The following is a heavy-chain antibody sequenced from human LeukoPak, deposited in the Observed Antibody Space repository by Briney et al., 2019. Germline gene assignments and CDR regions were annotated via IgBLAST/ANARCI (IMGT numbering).Heavy chain of an antibody. D-gene: IGHD2-2*01. J-gene: IGHJ6*02. V-gene: IGHV3-30-3*01. CDR1: GFTFSSYA. Sequence: PGRSLRLSCAVSGFTFSSYAMHWVRQAPGKGLEWVAVISYDGSNKYYADSVKGRFTISRDNSKNTLYLQMNSLRAEDTAVYYCARDAGGSSAIEVDYYYYGMDVWGQGTTVTVSS. CDR2: ISYDGSNK. CDR3: ARDAGGSSAIEVDYYYYGMDV.